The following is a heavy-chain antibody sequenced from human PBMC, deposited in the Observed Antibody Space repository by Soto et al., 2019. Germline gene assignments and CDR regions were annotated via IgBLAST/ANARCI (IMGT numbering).Heavy chain of an antibody. J-gene: IGHJ4*02. V-gene: IGHV4-31*03. D-gene: IGHD3-22*01. CDR3: ATASYDSSGYALDY. CDR1: GGSISSDGYY. CDR2: IYYSGST. Sequence: SESLSLTCTVSGGSISSDGYYWSWIRQHPGKGLECIGYIYYSGSTYYNPSLKSRVTISVDTYKNQFSLKLSSVTAAHTVVYYCATASYDSSGYALDYWGQGTLVTVSS.